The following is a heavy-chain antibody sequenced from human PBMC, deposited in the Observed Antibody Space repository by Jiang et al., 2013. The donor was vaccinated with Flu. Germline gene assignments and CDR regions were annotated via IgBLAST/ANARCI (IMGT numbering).Heavy chain of an antibody. CDR1: VAPSVVTT. CDR3: ARGVYVPSERIGSYYYYGMDV. V-gene: IGHV4-59*01. Sequence: PSETPVPHLHCRLVAPSVVTTGGWIRQPPGKGLEWIGYIYYSGSTNYNPSLKSRVTISVDTSKNQFSLKLSSVTAADTAVYYCARGVYVPSERIGSYYYYGMDVWGKGTTVTVSS. CDR2: IYYSGST. D-gene: IGHD5/OR15-5a*01. J-gene: IGHJ6*04.